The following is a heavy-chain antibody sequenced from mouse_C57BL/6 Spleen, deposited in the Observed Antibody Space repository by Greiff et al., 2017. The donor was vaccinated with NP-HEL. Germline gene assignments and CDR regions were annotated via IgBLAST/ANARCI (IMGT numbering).Heavy chain of an antibody. D-gene: IGHD2-3*01. Sequence: VQLVESGAELARPGASVKMSCKASGYTFTSYTMHWVKQRPGQGLEWIGYINPSSGYTKYNQKFKDKATLTADKSSSTAYMQLSSLTSEDSAVYYCARFPYDYLDYWGQGTTLTVSS. CDR3: ARFPYDYLDY. CDR1: GYTFTSYT. J-gene: IGHJ2*01. CDR2: INPSSGYT. V-gene: IGHV1-4*01.